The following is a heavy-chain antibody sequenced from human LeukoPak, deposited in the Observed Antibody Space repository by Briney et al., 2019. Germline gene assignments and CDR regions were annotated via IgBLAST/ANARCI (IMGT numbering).Heavy chain of an antibody. CDR2: IYYSGTT. Sequence: SETLSLTCTVSGGSISSSHYYWGWIRQPPGNELEWIGTIYYSGTTYYNPSLESRVTMSEDTSKNQFSLTLRSVTATDTAVYYCARQISDYYYYYIDVWGKGTTVTVSS. CDR3: ARQISDYYYYYIDV. V-gene: IGHV4-39*01. CDR1: GGSISSSHYY. J-gene: IGHJ6*03. D-gene: IGHD3-3*01.